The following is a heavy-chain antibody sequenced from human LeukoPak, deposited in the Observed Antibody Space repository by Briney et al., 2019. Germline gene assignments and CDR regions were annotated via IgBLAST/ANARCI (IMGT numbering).Heavy chain of an antibody. CDR1: GGSISSCY. J-gene: IGHJ4*02. CDR2: IYYSGST. Sequence: SETLSLTCTVSGGSISSCYWSWIRQPPGKGLEWIGYIYYSGSTNYNPSLKSRVTISVDTSKNQFSLKLSSVTAADTAVYYCARVRAVTRDGYRYYFDYWGQGTLVTVSS. CDR3: ARVRAVTRDGYRYYFDY. D-gene: IGHD5-24*01. V-gene: IGHV4-59*01.